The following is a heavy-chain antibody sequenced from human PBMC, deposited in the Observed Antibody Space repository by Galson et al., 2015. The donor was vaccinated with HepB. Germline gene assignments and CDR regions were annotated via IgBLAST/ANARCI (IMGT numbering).Heavy chain of an antibody. CDR1: EFTFSSFA. CDR2: ISGSGDST. Sequence: SLRLSCAASEFTFSSFAMSWVRQAPGKGLEWVSTISGSGDSTYYADSVKGRFTISRDNSKNTLYLQMNSLRAEDTAVYYCAKSIGYCSSISCFYWYFDLWGRGTLVTVSS. V-gene: IGHV3-23*01. D-gene: IGHD2-2*01. CDR3: AKSIGYCSSISCFYWYFDL. J-gene: IGHJ2*01.